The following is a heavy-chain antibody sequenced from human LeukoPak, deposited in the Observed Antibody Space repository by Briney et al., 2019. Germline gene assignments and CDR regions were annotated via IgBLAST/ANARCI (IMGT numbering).Heavy chain of an antibody. V-gene: IGHV3-23*01. Sequence: PGGSLRLCCAASGFTFSSYAMSWVRQAPGKGLEWVSAISGSGGSTYYADSVKGRFTISRDNSKNTLYLQMNSLRAEDTAVYYCAKSGDIVVVPAANTLDYWGQGTLVTVSS. CDR3: AKSGDIVVVPAANTLDY. CDR1: GFTFSSYA. CDR2: ISGSGGST. D-gene: IGHD2-2*01. J-gene: IGHJ4*02.